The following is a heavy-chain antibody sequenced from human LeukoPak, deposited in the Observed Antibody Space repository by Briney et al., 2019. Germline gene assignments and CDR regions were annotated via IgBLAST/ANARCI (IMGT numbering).Heavy chain of an antibody. CDR3: ARGAYSSGWLFDY. CDR2: FYHGGST. J-gene: IGHJ4*02. V-gene: IGHV4-38-2*02. Sequence: SETLSLTCTVSGYSISTGYYWDWIRQPPGKGLEWIGTFYHGGSTYYNPSLKSRVTISVDTSKNQFSLKLSSVTAADTAVYYCARGAYSSGWLFDYWGQGTLVAVSS. CDR1: GYSISTGYY. D-gene: IGHD6-19*01.